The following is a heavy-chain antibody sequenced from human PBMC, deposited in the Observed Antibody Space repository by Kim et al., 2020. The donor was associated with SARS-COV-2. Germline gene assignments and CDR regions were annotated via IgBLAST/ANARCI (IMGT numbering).Heavy chain of an antibody. Sequence: GGSLRLSCAASGFTFSSYAMSWVRQAPGKGLEWVSAISGSGGSTYYADSVKGRFTISRDNSKNTLYLQMNSLRAEDTAVYYCAKAYGSGSHRDLYFDYWGQGTLVTVSS. CDR2: ISGSGGST. J-gene: IGHJ4*02. D-gene: IGHD3-10*01. CDR3: AKAYGSGSHRDLYFDY. V-gene: IGHV3-23*01. CDR1: GFTFSSYA.